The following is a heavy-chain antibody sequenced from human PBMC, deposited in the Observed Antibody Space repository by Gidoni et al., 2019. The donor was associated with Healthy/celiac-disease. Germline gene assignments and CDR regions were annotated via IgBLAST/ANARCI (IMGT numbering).Heavy chain of an antibody. V-gene: IGHV3-13*01. CDR2: IGTAGDT. CDR1: GFTVCSYD. D-gene: IGHD1-1*01. Sequence: ELQLVESGGGLVQPGGSLRFSSAASGFTVCSYDLHWVRQATGKGLEWVSAIGTAGDTYYPGSVKGRFTISRENAKNSLYLQMNSLRAGDTAVYYCARGLSQLEGGTLFDPWGQGTLVTVSS. J-gene: IGHJ5*02. CDR3: ARGLSQLEGGTLFDP.